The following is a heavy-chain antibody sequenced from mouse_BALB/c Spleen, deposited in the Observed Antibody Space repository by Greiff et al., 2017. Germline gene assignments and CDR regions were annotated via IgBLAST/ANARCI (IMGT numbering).Heavy chain of an antibody. Sequence: EVQLQQSGPELEKPGASVKISCKASGYSFTGYNMNWVKQSNGKSLEWIGNIDPYYGGTSYNQKFTGKAQLTVDTSSSTAYMQFSSLTTEDSAIYYCARHGGNYRFDYWGQGTTLTVSS. CDR1: GYSFTGYN. J-gene: IGHJ2*01. V-gene: IGHV1S135*01. CDR2: IDPYYGGT. D-gene: IGHD2-1*01. CDR3: ARHGGNYRFDY.